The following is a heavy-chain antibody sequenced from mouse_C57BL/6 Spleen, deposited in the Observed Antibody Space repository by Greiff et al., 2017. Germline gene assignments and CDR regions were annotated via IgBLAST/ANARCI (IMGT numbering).Heavy chain of an antibody. CDR1: GYSITSGYY. D-gene: IGHD3-3*01. CDR2: ISYDGSN. Sequence: EVKLQESGPGLVKPSQSLSLTCSVTGYSITSGYYWNWIRQFPGNKLEWMGYISYDGSNNYNPSLKNRISITRDTSKNQFFLKLNSVTTEDTATYYCARGGGRFAYWGQGTLVTVSA. V-gene: IGHV3-6*01. J-gene: IGHJ3*01. CDR3: ARGGGRFAY.